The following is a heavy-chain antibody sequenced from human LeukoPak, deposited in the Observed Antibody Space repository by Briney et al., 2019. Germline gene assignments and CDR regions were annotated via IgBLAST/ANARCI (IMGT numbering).Heavy chain of an antibody. CDR3: AIAHLPGIAVAGPVYFDY. J-gene: IGHJ4*02. Sequence: ASVKVSCKASGYTFTGYYMHWVRPAPGQGLEGMGWINPNSGGTNYAKKFQGRVTMSRDTSISTAYMELSRLRSDDTAVYYCAIAHLPGIAVAGPVYFDYWGQGTLVTVSS. CDR2: INPNSGGT. V-gene: IGHV1-2*02. D-gene: IGHD6-19*01. CDR1: GYTFTGYY.